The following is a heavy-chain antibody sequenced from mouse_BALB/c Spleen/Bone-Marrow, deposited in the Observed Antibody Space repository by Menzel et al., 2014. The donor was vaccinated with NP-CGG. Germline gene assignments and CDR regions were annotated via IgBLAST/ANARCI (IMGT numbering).Heavy chain of an antibody. CDR3: TRYDLTTRAFAY. J-gene: IGHJ3*01. Sequence: VQLQESGAELVRPGASVKLSCRASGYSFTSYWMNWVKQRPGQGLEWTGMIHLSDSESRLNQKFKDKATLTVDKSSSTAYMQLSSPTSEDSAVYYCTRYDLTTRAFAYWGQGTLVTVSA. D-gene: IGHD3-3*01. CDR1: GYSFTSYW. CDR2: IHLSDSES. V-gene: IGHV1-61*01.